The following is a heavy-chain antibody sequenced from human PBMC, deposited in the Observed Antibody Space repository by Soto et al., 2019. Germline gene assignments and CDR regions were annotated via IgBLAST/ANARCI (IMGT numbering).Heavy chain of an antibody. CDR1: GFTFSSYA. CDR2: ISYDGSNK. J-gene: IGHJ4*02. Sequence: PGGSLRLSCAASGFTFSSYAMHWVRQAPGKGLEWVAVISYDGSNKYYADSVKGRFTISRDNSKNTLYLQMNSLRAEDTAVYYCARGQGSGSYGGNYFDYWGQGTLVTVSS. CDR3: ARGQGSGSYGGNYFDY. D-gene: IGHD1-26*01. V-gene: IGHV3-30-3*01.